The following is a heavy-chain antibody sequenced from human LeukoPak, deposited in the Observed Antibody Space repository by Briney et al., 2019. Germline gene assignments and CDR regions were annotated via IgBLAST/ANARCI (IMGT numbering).Heavy chain of an antibody. J-gene: IGHJ4*02. V-gene: IGHV3-33*01. CDR2: IWYDGSNT. CDR3: ARAGIVNALDY. Sequence: GGSLRLSCAASGYTFSIYGMNWVRQAPGKGLGWVAIIWYDGSNTYSAESVMGRFSISKDNFKNIVYLQMNSLKIEDTGVYYCARAGIVNALDYWGQGAQVTVSP. CDR1: GYTFSIYG. D-gene: IGHD2/OR15-2a*01.